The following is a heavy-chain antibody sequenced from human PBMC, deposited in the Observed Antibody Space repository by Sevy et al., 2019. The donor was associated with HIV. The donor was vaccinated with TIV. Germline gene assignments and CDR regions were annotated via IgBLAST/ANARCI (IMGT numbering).Heavy chain of an antibody. CDR1: GFTFSSYA. CDR3: ARDPTTMIVEEHSHFDY. CDR2: ISYDGSNK. V-gene: IGHV3-30-3*01. J-gene: IGHJ4*02. D-gene: IGHD3-22*01. Sequence: GGSLRLSCAASGFTFSSYAIHWVRQAPGKGLEWVAVISYDGSNKYYADSVKGRFTISRDNSKNTLYLQMNSLRAEDTAVYYCARDPTTMIVEEHSHFDYWGQGTLVTVSS.